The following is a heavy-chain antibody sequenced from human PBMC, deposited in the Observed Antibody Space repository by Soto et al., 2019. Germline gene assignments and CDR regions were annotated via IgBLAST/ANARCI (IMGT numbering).Heavy chain of an antibody. CDR3: ARGRKYYDSSGSLNWFDP. V-gene: IGHV1-69*13. Sequence: SVKVSCKASGGTFSSYAISWVRQAPGQGLEWMGGIIPIFGTANYAQKFQGRVTITADESTSTAYMELSSLRSEDTAVYYCARGRKYYDSSGSLNWFDPWGQGALVTVSS. D-gene: IGHD3-22*01. J-gene: IGHJ5*02. CDR1: GGTFSSYA. CDR2: IIPIFGTA.